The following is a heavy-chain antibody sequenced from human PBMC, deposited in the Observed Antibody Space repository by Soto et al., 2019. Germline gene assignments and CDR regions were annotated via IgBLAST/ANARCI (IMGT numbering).Heavy chain of an antibody. CDR3: ARDRRYCSSTSCRPPYYYYGMDV. CDR2: ISGSGGST. D-gene: IGHD2-2*01. CDR1: GFTFSSYA. Sequence: EVQLLESGGGLVQPGGSLRLSCAASGFTFSSYAMSWVRQAPGKGLEWVSAISGSGGSTYYADSVKGRFTISRDNSKNTLYLQMNSLRAEDTAVYYCARDRRYCSSTSCRPPYYYYGMDVWGQGTTVTVSS. J-gene: IGHJ6*02. V-gene: IGHV3-23*01.